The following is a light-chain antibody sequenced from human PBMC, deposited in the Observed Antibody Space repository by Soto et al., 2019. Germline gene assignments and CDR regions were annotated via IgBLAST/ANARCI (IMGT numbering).Light chain of an antibody. CDR1: SSDVGGHNY. Sequence: QYALRQPTSVSGSPGQSMTISCTGTSSDVGGHNYVSCYQQHPCKAPKLMIYQVSNLPSGVCNRFSGSKSGNTASLTISGLQAEYEGDYYCMSYTLSSTYVVLGGRTKPTDL. J-gene: IGLJ2*01. CDR3: MSYTLSSTYVV. CDR2: QVS. V-gene: IGLV2-14*01.